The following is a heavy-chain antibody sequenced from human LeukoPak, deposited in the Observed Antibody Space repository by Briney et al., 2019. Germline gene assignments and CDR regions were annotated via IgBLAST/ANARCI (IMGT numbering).Heavy chain of an antibody. D-gene: IGHD1-26*01. CDR2: ISGDGGST. CDR3: TKGVYSGSYYSGGGSFDY. CDR1: GFTFDDFA. Sequence: GGSLRLSCAASGFTFDDFAMHWVRQAPGKGLEWVSLISGDGGSTYYADSVKGRFTISRDNSKNSLYLQMNSLRTEDAALYYCTKGVYSGSYYSGGGSFDYWGLGTLATVSS. J-gene: IGHJ4*02. V-gene: IGHV3-43*02.